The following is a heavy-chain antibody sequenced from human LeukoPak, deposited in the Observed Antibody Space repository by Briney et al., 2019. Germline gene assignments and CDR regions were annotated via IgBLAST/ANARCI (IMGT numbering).Heavy chain of an antibody. D-gene: IGHD4-17*01. J-gene: IGHJ3*02. CDR1: GGSISSGGYY. Sequence: SETLSLTCTVSGGSISSGGYYWSWIRQPPGKGLEWIGYIYHSGSTYYNPSLKSRVTISVDRSKNQFSLKLSSVTAADTAVYYCAEKFQEGPRPYYGDYLDAFDIWGQGTMVTVSS. CDR3: AEKFQEGPRPYYGDYLDAFDI. V-gene: IGHV4-30-2*01. CDR2: IYHSGST.